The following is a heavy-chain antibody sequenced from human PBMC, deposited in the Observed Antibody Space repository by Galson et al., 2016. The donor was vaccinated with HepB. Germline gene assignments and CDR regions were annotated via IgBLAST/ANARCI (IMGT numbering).Heavy chain of an antibody. CDR3: ARVNWKYAAYYFDY. CDR2: ISSDGGNK. D-gene: IGHD1-1*01. V-gene: IGHV3-30-3*01. Sequence: LRLSCAASGFSLRNHALHWVRQAPGKGLEWVAVISSDGGNKYYGDSVKGRFTISRDESKNTIYLHMNSLRGEDSAVYYCARVNWKYAAYYFDYWGQGTQVTVS. CDR1: GFSLRNHA. J-gene: IGHJ4*02.